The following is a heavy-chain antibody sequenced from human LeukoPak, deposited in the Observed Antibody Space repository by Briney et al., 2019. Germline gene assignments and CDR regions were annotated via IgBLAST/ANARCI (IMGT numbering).Heavy chain of an antibody. V-gene: IGHV1-18*01. Sequence: GASVKVSCKASGYTFTSYGISWVRQAPGQGLEWMGWISAYNGNTNYAQKLQGRVTMTTDTSTSTAYMELRSLRSDDTAVYYCARDFFSPVAGQYNWFDPWGQGTLVTVSS. CDR3: ARDFFSPVAGQYNWFDP. CDR2: ISAYNGNT. D-gene: IGHD6-19*01. CDR1: GYTFTSYG. J-gene: IGHJ5*02.